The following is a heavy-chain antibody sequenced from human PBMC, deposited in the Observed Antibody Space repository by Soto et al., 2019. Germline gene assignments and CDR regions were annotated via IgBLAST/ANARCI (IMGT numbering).Heavy chain of an antibody. CDR3: ANVPSGSYFYY. CDR1: GGSIISSTYY. CDR2: IFYSGST. J-gene: IGHJ4*01. V-gene: IGHV4-39*01. Sequence: PSETLSLTCSVSGGSIISSTYYWGWIRQPPGKGLEWIGTIFYSGSTYYNPSLKSRVTISVDTSRNQFSLKLSSVTAADTAVFYCANVPSGSYFYYCGQGTLVTVSS. D-gene: IGHD1-26*01.